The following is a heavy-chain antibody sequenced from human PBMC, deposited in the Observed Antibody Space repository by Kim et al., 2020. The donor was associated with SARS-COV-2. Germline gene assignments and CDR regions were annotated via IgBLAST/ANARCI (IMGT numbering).Heavy chain of an antibody. V-gene: IGHV3-15*01. CDR3: TTERIRGSNWGAPTDNRFDP. CDR1: GFTFSDAW. CDR2: IKSKTDGWTT. Sequence: GGSLRLSCAASGFTFSDAWMNWVRQAPGKGLEWVGRIKSKTDGWTTDYAAPVNCRITISRDDSKNTLYLQMNRLKTEDTAAYYCTTERIRGSNWGAPTDNRFDPWGQGTLVTVSS. D-gene: IGHD7-27*01. J-gene: IGHJ5*02.